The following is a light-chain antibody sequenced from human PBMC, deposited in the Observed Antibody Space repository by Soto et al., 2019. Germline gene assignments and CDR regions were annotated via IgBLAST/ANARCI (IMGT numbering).Light chain of an antibody. CDR3: QQYNDWPRYT. Sequence: EIVMTQSPATLSVSPGERATLSCRASQNISSDLAWYQQKPGQAPRLLIFGASTRATGLPARFSGSGSGTEFTLTISSLQSEDFAVYYWQQYNDWPRYTFGKGTKLQIK. J-gene: IGKJ2*01. CDR1: QNISSD. V-gene: IGKV3-15*01. CDR2: GAS.